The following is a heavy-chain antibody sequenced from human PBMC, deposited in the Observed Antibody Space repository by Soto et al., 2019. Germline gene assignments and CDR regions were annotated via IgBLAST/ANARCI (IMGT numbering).Heavy chain of an antibody. V-gene: IGHV1-2*02. CDR1: GYTFPAYQ. CDR3: ARYGNYAYVSYFFDY. Sequence: AASVKVSCKASGYTFPAYQMHWVRQAPGQGLEWMGWINPNSGGTNYDRKFQGRVTMTADTSINTAYMEVTRLRFDDTAVYFCARYGNYAYVSYFFDYWGQGALVTVSS. J-gene: IGHJ4*02. D-gene: IGHD3-22*01. CDR2: INPNSGGT.